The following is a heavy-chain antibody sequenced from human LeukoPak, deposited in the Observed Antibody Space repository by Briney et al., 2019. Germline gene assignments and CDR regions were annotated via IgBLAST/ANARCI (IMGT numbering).Heavy chain of an antibody. CDR2: INWSGGST. CDR1: GFTFDDYG. D-gene: IGHD3-10*01. Sequence: GGSLRLSCAASGFTFDDYGMSWVRQAPGKGLEWVSGINWSGGSTGYADSVKGRFTISRDNAKNSLYLQMSSLRAEDTALYHCARGKEYYYGSGSSFDYWGQGTLVTVSS. CDR3: ARGKEYYYGSGSSFDY. V-gene: IGHV3-20*01. J-gene: IGHJ4*02.